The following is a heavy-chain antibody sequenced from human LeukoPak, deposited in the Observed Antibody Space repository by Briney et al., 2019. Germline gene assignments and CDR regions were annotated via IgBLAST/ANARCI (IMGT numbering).Heavy chain of an antibody. V-gene: IGHV3-11*04. D-gene: IGHD6-6*01. J-gene: IGHJ5*01. CDR2: ISNGVYNI. CDR3: TRDPRHFDS. Sequence: GGSLRLSCSTSGFTFSDYYMAWIRQAPGKGLECISYISNGVYNIFYEDSVKGRFTISRDNAKNSLYLQMSSLRVEDTAVYYCTRDPRHFDSCGQGTLVTVSS. CDR1: GFTFSDYY.